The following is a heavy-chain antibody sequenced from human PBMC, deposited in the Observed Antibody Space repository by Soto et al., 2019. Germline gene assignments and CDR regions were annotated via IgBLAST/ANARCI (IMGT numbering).Heavy chain of an antibody. CDR1: GVTISYYY. J-gene: IGHJ4*02. CDR3: ARKTGITNPSYFDY. Sequence: SETLSLTCTVSGVTISYYYWSWIRQPPGKGLEWIGYIYYSGSSTYNPSLKSRVTISGDTSKNQFSLKLSSVTAADTAVYYCARKTGITNPSYFDYWAQGTLVTVS. CDR2: IYYSGSS. D-gene: IGHD1-1*01. V-gene: IGHV4-59*01.